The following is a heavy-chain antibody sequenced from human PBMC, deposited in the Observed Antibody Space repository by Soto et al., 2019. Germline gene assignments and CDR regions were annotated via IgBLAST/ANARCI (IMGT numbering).Heavy chain of an antibody. V-gene: IGHV1-69*13. CDR2: IIPIFGTA. J-gene: IGHJ6*02. Sequence: SVKVSCKASGGTFSSYAISWVRQAPGQGLEWMGGIIPIFGTANYAQKFQGRVTITADESTSTAYMELSSLRSEDTAVYYCARAQGGSYYTWYYYYGMDVWGQGTTVTVSS. D-gene: IGHD1-26*01. CDR3: ARAQGGSYYTWYYYYGMDV. CDR1: GGTFSSYA.